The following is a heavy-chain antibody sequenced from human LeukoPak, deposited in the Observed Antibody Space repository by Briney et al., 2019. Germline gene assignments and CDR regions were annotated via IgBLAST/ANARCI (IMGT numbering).Heavy chain of an antibody. CDR2: ISYDGSNK. CDR3: AREPPHSGRDAFDI. CDR1: GFTFSSYA. D-gene: IGHD1-26*01. Sequence: GGFLRLSCAASGFTFSSYAMHWVRQAPGKGLEWVAVISYDGSNKYYADSVKGRFTISRDNSKNTLYLQMNSLRAEDTAVYYCAREPPHSGRDAFDIWGQGTMVTVSS. J-gene: IGHJ3*02. V-gene: IGHV3-30*04.